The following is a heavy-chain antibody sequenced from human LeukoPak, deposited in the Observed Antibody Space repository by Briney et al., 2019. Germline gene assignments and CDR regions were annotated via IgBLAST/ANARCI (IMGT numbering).Heavy chain of an antibody. V-gene: IGHV4-34*01. J-gene: IGHJ5*02. CDR2: INHSGST. D-gene: IGHD5-24*01. CDR3: ARGGSATDYNWFDP. CDR1: GGSISSYY. Sequence: PSETLSLTCTVSGGSISSYYWSWIRQPPGKGLEWIGEINHSGSTNYNPSLKSRVTISVDTSKNQFSLKLSSVTAADTAVYYCARGGSATDYNWFDPWGQGTLVTVSS.